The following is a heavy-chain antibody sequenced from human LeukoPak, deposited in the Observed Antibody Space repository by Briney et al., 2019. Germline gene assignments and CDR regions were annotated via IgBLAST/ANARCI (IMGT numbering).Heavy chain of an antibody. CDR1: GITFSSYG. J-gene: IGHJ4*02. Sequence: GALILSCAASGITFSSYGMSWVRQAPGKGLEWVSSISSTGGTTYYADSVKGRFTISRDNSKNTLSLQMNSLRAEDTAVYYCAKVDGDYYWGQGTLVTVSS. CDR3: AKVDGDYY. CDR2: ISSTGGTT. D-gene: IGHD4-17*01. V-gene: IGHV3-23*01.